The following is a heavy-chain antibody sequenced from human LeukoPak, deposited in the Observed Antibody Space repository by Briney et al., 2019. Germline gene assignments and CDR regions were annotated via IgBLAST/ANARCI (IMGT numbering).Heavy chain of an antibody. D-gene: IGHD3-10*01. CDR3: ARESGERITMVRGVIIPEGGWFDP. CDR2: ITPIFGTA. V-gene: IGHV1-69*13. J-gene: IGHJ5*02. Sequence: ASVKVSCKASGYTFTSYAMNWVRQAPGQGLEWMGGITPIFGTANYAQKFQGRVTITADESTSTAYMELSSLRSEDTAVYYCARESGERITMVRGVIIPEGGWFDPWGQGTLVTVSS. CDR1: GYTFTSYA.